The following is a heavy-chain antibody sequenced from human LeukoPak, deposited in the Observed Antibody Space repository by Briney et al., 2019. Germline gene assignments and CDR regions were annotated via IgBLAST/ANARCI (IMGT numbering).Heavy chain of an antibody. CDR1: GFTFSSYS. J-gene: IGHJ4*02. CDR2: IGISSGNT. Sequence: GGSLRLSCAASGFTFSSYSMNWVRQAPGKGLEWISYIGISSGNTKYADSVKGRFTISGDKTKNSLYLQMNSLRVEDTAVYYCARDYKYAFDNWGQGTLVTVSS. D-gene: IGHD5-24*01. CDR3: ARDYKYAFDN. V-gene: IGHV3-48*01.